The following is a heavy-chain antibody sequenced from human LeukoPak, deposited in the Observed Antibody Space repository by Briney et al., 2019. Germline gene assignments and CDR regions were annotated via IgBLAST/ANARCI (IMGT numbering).Heavy chain of an antibody. CDR2: ISSSGSTI. CDR3: AELGITMIGGV. CDR1: GFIFSSYE. Sequence: GGSLRLSCAASGFIFSSYEMNWVRQAPGQGLEWVSYISSSGSTIYYADSVKGRFTISRDNAKNSLYLQMNSLRAEDTAVYYCAELGITMIGGVWGKGTTVTVSS. J-gene: IGHJ6*04. V-gene: IGHV3-48*03. D-gene: IGHD3-10*02.